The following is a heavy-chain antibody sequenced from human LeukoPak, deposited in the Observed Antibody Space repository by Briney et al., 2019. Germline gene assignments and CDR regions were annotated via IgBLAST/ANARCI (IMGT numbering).Heavy chain of an antibody. D-gene: IGHD3-10*01. Sequence: GGSLRLSCAASGFTFSSYSMHWVRQAPGKGLEWISYISCASNTIYYADSVKGRFTISRDNAKHSVYLQMNSLTDNDTAMYYCERDGWFGGYNWFDCWGQGTLVTVSS. CDR1: GFTFSSYS. V-gene: IGHV3-48*02. CDR3: ERDGWFGGYNWFDC. CDR2: ISCASNTI. J-gene: IGHJ5*01.